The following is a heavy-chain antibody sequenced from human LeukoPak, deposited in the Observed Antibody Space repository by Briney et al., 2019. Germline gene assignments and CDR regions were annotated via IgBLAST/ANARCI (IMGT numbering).Heavy chain of an antibody. CDR3: AKGRYSGYGSH. D-gene: IGHD5-12*01. Sequence: GGSLRLSCAASGFTFSSYAMSWVRQAPGKGLEWVSAISGSGGSTNYGVSVKGRFTISRDNSKNTLYLEMNRLRAEDTAVYYCAKGRYSGYGSHWGQGTLVTVSS. CDR1: GFTFSSYA. J-gene: IGHJ4*02. V-gene: IGHV3-23*01. CDR2: ISGSGGST.